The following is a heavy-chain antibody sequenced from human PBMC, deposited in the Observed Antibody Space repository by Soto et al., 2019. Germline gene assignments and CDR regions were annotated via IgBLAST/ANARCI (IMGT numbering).Heavy chain of an antibody. D-gene: IGHD3-3*01. Sequence: SETLSLTCTVSGGSISSYYWSWIRQPPGKGLEWIGYIYYSGSTNYNPSLKSRVTISVDTSKNQFSLKLSSVTAADTAVYYCARTPITKAKGHYYYYMDVWGKGTTVTVSS. V-gene: IGHV4-59*08. CDR2: IYYSGST. CDR3: ARTPITKAKGHYYYYMDV. J-gene: IGHJ6*03. CDR1: GGSISSYY.